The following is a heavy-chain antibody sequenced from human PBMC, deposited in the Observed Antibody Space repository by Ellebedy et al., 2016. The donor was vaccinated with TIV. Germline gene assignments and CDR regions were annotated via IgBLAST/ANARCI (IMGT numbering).Heavy chain of an antibody. CDR2: ISSSGSTI. J-gene: IGHJ3*02. V-gene: IGHV3-11*01. CDR3: ARDKLGFGELSAFDI. D-gene: IGHD3-10*01. CDR1: GFTFSDYY. Sequence: GESLKISXAASGFTFSDYYMSWIRQAPGKGLEWVSYISSSGSTIYYADSVKGRFTISRDNAKNSLYLQMNSLRAEDTAVYYCARDKLGFGELSAFDIWGQGTMVTVSS.